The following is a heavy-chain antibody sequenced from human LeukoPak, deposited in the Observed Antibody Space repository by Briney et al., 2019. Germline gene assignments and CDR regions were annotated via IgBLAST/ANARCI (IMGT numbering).Heavy chain of an antibody. Sequence: GSLRLSCAASGFTFSDYYMSWIRQAPGKGLEWIGSIYYTGSTYYNPSLKSRVTVSVDTSKKQFSLKLSAVTAADTAVYYCARRGYDILTGYQVGTFDYWGQGTLVTVSS. V-gene: IGHV4-39*01. CDR1: GFTFSDYY. CDR3: ARRGYDILTGYQVGTFDY. J-gene: IGHJ4*02. CDR2: IYYTGST. D-gene: IGHD3-9*01.